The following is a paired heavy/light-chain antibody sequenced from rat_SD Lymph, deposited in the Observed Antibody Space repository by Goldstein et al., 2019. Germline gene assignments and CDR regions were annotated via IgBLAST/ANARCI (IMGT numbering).Light chain of an antibody. J-gene: IGKJ4*01. CDR2: DTS. Sequence: EIVLTQSPTTMAASPGEKVTLTCRASSSVSYMHWYQQKSGASPKLWIYDTSNRASGVPNRFSGSGSGTSYSLTISSMETEDAATYYCQQWSSNPPITFGSGTKLEIK. CDR3: QQWSSNPPIT. CDR1: SSVSY. V-gene: IGKV4S2*01.
Heavy chain of an antibody. Sequence: EIQLQESGPGLVKPSQSLSLTCSVTGYTITSGYDWSWIRKFPGNKMEWMGYISYSGSTNYNPSLKSRISITRDTSKNQFFLQLNSVTTEDTATYYCARFSYYGYNSAFYFDYWGQGVMVTVSS. CDR3: ARFSYYGYNSAFYFDY. CDR1: GYTITSGY. V-gene: IGHV3-4*01. D-gene: IGHD1-9*01. CDR2: ISYSGST. J-gene: IGHJ2*01.